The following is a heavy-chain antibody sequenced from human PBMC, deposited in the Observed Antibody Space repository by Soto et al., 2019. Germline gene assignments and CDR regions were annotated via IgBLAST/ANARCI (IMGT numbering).Heavy chain of an antibody. J-gene: IGHJ4*02. CDR1: GDSIARYY. V-gene: IGHV4-59*01. Sequence: QVQLQESGPGLVKPSETLSLTCSVSGDSIARYYWSWIRQPPGKGLEWIGFIHNSGGTTYNPSLKSRVTILEDTSKSPVSLKLSSVTAADTAVYYCARVDQWLGTYYFDYWGRGTLVTVSS. D-gene: IGHD6-19*01. CDR3: ARVDQWLGTYYFDY. CDR2: IHNSGGT.